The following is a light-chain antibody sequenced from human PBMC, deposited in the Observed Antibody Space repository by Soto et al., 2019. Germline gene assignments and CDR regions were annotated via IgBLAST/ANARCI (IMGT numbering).Light chain of an antibody. CDR2: DVN. J-gene: IGLJ2*01. CDR1: SSDIGAYNY. Sequence: QSALAQPPSASGSHGQSVTISCTGSSSDIGAYNYVYWYQQHPGKAPKLIIYDVNQRPSGVPDRFSGSKSGNTASLTVSGLQAEDEAVYYCSSFAGGAHLVFGGGTKLTVL. CDR3: SSFAGGAHLV. V-gene: IGLV2-8*01.